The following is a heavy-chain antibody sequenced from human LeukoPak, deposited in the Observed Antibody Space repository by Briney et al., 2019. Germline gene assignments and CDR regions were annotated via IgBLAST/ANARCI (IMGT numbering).Heavy chain of an antibody. J-gene: IGHJ4*02. CDR2: IYSGGST. D-gene: IGHD4-17*01. Sequence: GGSLRLPCAASGFTVSSNYMSWVRQAPGKGLEWVSVIYSGGSTYYADSVKGRFTISRDNSKNTLYLQMNSLRAGDTAVYYCARGEDYGDYFDYWGQGTLVTVSS. CDR3: ARGEDYGDYFDY. V-gene: IGHV3-53*01. CDR1: GFTVSSNY.